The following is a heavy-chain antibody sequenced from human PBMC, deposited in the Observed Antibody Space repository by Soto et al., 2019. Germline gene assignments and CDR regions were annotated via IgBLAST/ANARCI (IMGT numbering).Heavy chain of an antibody. D-gene: IGHD1-20*01. V-gene: IGHV4-59*08. CDR1: GGTISSYD. J-gene: IGHJ3*02. CDR3: ARRYGDGFDI. CDR2: IYYSGST. Sequence: SGTMSLTCAASGGTISSYDWSWIRQPPGKGLEWIGYIYYSGSTNYNPSLKSRVTISVDTSKNQFSLKLSSVTAADTAVYYCARRYGDGFDIWGQGTMVTVSS.